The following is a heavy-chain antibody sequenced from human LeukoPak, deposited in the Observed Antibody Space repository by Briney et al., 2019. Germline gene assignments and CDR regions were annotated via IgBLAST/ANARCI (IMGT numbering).Heavy chain of an antibody. V-gene: IGHV3-13*01. CDR3: VRGCTYCNWKTWFDP. D-gene: IGHD2/OR15-2a*01. J-gene: IGHJ5*02. CDR2: ICTLHDA. Sequence: GGSLRLSCVTSGFTFNVYDMHWVRQAKGKGREWVSAICTLHDAYYPDSVKGRFTISRENARNSLYLQMNSLTAGDTAVYYCVRGCTYCNWKTWFDPWGQGTLVTVSS. CDR1: GFTFNVYD.